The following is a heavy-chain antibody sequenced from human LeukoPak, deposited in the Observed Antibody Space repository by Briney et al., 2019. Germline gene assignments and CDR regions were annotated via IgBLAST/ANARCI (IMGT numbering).Heavy chain of an antibody. CDR2: TYYRSKWYD. J-gene: IGHJ4*02. Sequence: SQTLSLTCAISGDSVSSNSAAWNWIRQSPSRGLEWLGRTYYRSKWYDDYAVSVKSQITINPDTSKNQFSLQLNSATPEDTAVYYCARGGPSSGWSNFDYWGQGTLVTVSS. D-gene: IGHD6-19*01. CDR3: ARGGPSSGWSNFDY. CDR1: GDSVSSNSAA. V-gene: IGHV6-1*01.